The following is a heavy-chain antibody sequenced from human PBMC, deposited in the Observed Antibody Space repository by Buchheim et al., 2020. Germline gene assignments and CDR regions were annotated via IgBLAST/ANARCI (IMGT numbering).Heavy chain of an antibody. CDR1: GFSLKTYA. J-gene: IGHJ4*02. V-gene: IGHV3-30*01. Sequence: QEQLVESGGGVVPPGKSLRLSCVVAGFSLKTYAMHWVRQSTGNGLQWVAVISYDGSDRDYADSVRGRLTISRDKYKNKMYVQMNYLRVDDTAVYYCVRDRFAYCTGGSCYLAYWGQGSL. D-gene: IGHD2-15*01. CDR3: VRDRFAYCTGGSCYLAY. CDR2: ISYDGSDR.